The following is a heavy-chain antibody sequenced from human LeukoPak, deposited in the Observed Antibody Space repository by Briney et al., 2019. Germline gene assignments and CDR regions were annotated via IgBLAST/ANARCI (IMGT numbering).Heavy chain of an antibody. J-gene: IGHJ4*02. Sequence: PGGSLRLSCAASGFTFDDYGMSWVRQAPGKGLEWVSGINWNGGSTGYADSVKGRFTISRDNAKNSLYLQMNSLRAEDTALYYCARAKPKNMVRGLIMRRESRYYFDYWGQGTLVTVSS. CDR1: GFTFDDYG. CDR2: INWNGGST. V-gene: IGHV3-20*04. CDR3: ARAKPKNMVRGLIMRRESRYYFDY. D-gene: IGHD3-10*01.